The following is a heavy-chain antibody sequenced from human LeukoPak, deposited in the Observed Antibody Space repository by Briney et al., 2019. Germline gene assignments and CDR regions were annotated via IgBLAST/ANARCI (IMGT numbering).Heavy chain of an antibody. CDR2: VSNDGGRV. CDR1: TSIFTLGDFP. J-gene: IGHJ4*02. V-gene: IGHV3-30-3*01. Sequence: GGSLRLSCVASTSIFTLGDFPVHWVRQPPGKGLEWVGVVSNDGGRVYYSDTVKGRFTISRDNSKNTLYLQMNSLRAEDTAVYYCAKDSADIVVVATGDYWGQGTLVTVSS. D-gene: IGHD2-15*01. CDR3: AKDSADIVVVATGDY.